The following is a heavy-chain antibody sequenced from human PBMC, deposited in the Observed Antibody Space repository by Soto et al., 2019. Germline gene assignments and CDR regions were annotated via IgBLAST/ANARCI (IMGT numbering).Heavy chain of an antibody. Sequence: SETLSLTCTVSGGSISSYYWSWIRQPPGKGLEWIGYIYYSGSTNYNPSLKSRVTISVDTSKNQFSLKLSSVTAADTAVYYCARVGLRSKTYSSSAETEYNYSYGMDVWGQGTTVTVSS. J-gene: IGHJ6*02. V-gene: IGHV4-59*01. CDR3: ARVGLRSKTYSSSAETEYNYSYGMDV. CDR1: GGSISSYY. D-gene: IGHD6-6*01. CDR2: IYYSGST.